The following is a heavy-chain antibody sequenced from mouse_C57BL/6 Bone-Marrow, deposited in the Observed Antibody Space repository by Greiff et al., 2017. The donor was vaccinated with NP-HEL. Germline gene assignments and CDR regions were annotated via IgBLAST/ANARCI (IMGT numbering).Heavy chain of an antibody. J-gene: IGHJ1*03. Sequence: EVQRVESGGGLVQPGGSLKLSCAASGFTFSDYYMYWVRQTPEKRLEWVAYISNGGGSTYYPDTVKGRFTISRDNAKNTLYLQMSRLKSEDTAMYYCARWLPFYWYFDVWGTGTTVTVSS. D-gene: IGHD2-2*01. CDR3: ARWLPFYWYFDV. CDR1: GFTFSDYY. V-gene: IGHV5-12*01. CDR2: ISNGGGST.